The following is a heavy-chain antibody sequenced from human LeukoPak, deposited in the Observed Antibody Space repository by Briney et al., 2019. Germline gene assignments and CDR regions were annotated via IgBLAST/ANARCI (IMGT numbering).Heavy chain of an antibody. CDR1: GGSFSGYY. Sequence: KPSETLSLTCAVYGGSFSGYYWSWIRQPPGKGLEWIGEINPSGSTNYNPSLKSRVTMSIDTSKSQFSLKFTSVTAADTAVYYCARIMVVPAAISHLDYWGQGILVTVSS. J-gene: IGHJ4*02. CDR3: ARIMVVPAAISHLDY. V-gene: IGHV4-34*01. CDR2: INPSGST. D-gene: IGHD2-2*02.